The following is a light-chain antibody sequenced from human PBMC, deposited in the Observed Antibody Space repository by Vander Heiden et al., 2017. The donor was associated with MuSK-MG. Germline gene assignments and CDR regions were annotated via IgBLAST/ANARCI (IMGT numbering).Light chain of an antibody. CDR2: GNS. CDR3: QSDDSSLYWV. CDR1: SSNIGAHYD. V-gene: IGLV1-40*01. J-gene: IGLJ3*02. Sequence: QSVLTQPPSVSGAPGQRVTISCTGSSSNIGAHYDVHWYQQPPGTAHILLIYGNSNRPAGVPDRFSGSKAGTSASLAITGLQAEDDADYYCQSDDSSLYWVFGGGTKLTVL.